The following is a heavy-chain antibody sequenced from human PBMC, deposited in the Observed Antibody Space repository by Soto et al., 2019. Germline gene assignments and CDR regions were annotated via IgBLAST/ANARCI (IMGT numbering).Heavy chain of an antibody. Sequence: QVQLVQSGAEVKKPGASVKVSCKASGYTFTSYAMHWVRQAPGQRLEWMGWINAGNGNTKYSQKFQGRVTITRDTSASTAYMELSSLRSEDTAVYYCARKNSYGYDGYSTTLDYWGQGTLVTVSS. D-gene: IGHD5-18*01. V-gene: IGHV1-3*01. CDR1: GYTFTSYA. CDR3: ARKNSYGYDGYSTTLDY. CDR2: INAGNGNT. J-gene: IGHJ4*02.